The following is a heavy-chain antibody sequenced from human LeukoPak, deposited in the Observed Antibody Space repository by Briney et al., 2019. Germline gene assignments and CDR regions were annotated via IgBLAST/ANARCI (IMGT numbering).Heavy chain of an antibody. Sequence: PGGSLRLSCAASGFTFSNDWMSWVRQAPGKGLEWVGRIKSKTDGGTTDYAAPVKGRVTISRDDSKNTLYLQMNSLKSEDTAVYYCTTEDCSGGSCYPAGFDPWGQGTLVTVSS. J-gene: IGHJ5*02. V-gene: IGHV3-15*01. CDR2: IKSKTDGGTT. CDR3: TTEDCSGGSCYPAGFDP. CDR1: GFTFSNDW. D-gene: IGHD2-15*01.